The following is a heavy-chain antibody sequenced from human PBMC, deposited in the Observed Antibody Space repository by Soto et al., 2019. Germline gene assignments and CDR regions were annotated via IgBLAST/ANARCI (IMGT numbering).Heavy chain of an antibody. V-gene: IGHV1-3*01. CDR3: ARDLGGWTDY. D-gene: IGHD6-19*01. CDR1: GYTFTSYA. J-gene: IGHJ4*02. CDR2: INAGNGNT. Sequence: QVQLVQSGAEVKKPGASVKVSCKASGYTFTSYAMQRVRQAPGQRLEWMGWINAGNGNTKYSQKFQGRVTITSDTSASTDYMELSSLRSEDTAVYYCARDLGGWTDYWGQGTLVTVSS.